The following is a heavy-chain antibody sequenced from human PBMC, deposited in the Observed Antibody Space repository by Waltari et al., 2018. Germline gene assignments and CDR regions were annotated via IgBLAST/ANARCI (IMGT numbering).Heavy chain of an antibody. V-gene: IGHV3-53*01. D-gene: IGHD1-26*01. CDR3: ARDKGVEPTTRFDY. CDR2: VTSDDKT. J-gene: IGHJ4*02. Sequence: EVQLVVSGGGLIQPGGSLRLSCAASAFSVSSNDMTWVRQAPGKGVEWLSIVTSDDKTYYADYVKGRFTISRDNSKNTLYLEMSSLTAEDTAVYYCARDKGVEPTTRFDYWGQGTLVTVSS. CDR1: AFSVSSND.